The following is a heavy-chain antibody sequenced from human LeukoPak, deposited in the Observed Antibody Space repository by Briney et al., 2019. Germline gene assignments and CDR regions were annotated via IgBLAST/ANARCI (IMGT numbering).Heavy chain of an antibody. D-gene: IGHD5-18*01. Sequence: GGSLRLSCAASGFTFSSYAMHWVRQAPGKGLEWVAVVSYDGSNKFYAGSVKGRFTISRDNSKNTLFLQMNSLRAEDTAVYYCARDRSQRAYSYGPDGEWGQGTLVTVSS. J-gene: IGHJ4*02. CDR3: ARDRSQRAYSYGPDGE. CDR2: VSYDGSNK. CDR1: GFTFSSYA. V-gene: IGHV3-30*01.